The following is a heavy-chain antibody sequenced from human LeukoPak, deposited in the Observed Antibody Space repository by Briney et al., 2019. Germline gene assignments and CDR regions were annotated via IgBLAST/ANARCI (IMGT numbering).Heavy chain of an antibody. CDR3: ATEYPSEMATIPSARYFDY. CDR2: FYPEDGET. J-gene: IGHJ4*02. Sequence: ASVKVSCKVSGYTLTELSMHWVRQAPGKGLEWMGGFYPEDGETIYAQKFQGRVTMTEDTSTDTAYMELSSLRSEDTAVYYCATEYPSEMATIPSARYFDYWGQGTLVTVSS. V-gene: IGHV1-24*01. CDR1: GYTLTELS. D-gene: IGHD5-24*01.